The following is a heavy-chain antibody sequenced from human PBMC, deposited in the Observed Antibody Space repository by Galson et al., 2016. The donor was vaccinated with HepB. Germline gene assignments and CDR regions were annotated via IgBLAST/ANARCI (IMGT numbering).Heavy chain of an antibody. J-gene: IGHJ6*02. D-gene: IGHD2-8*02. CDR1: GFSFDDFA. CDR2: INWDRGTE. V-gene: IGHV3-9*01. CDR3: AKDRGGGTATDVYYFGMDA. Sequence: SLRLSCAASGFSFDDFAMHWVRQGPGKGLEWVSGINWDRGTEGYADSVKGRFTISRDNAKNILYLQMNSLRPEDTALYFCAKDRGGGTATDVYYFGMDAWGHGTPVTVSS.